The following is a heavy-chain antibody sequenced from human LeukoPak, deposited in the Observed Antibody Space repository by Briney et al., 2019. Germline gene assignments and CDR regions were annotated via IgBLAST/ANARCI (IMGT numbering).Heavy chain of an antibody. CDR3: ARDQGASKADIVVVPAAYYYYYGMDV. J-gene: IGHJ6*02. D-gene: IGHD2-2*01. CDR1: GFTFSDYY. CDR2: ISSSGSTI. Sequence: PGGSLRLSCAASGFTFSDYYMSWIRQAPRKGLEWVSYISSSGSTIYYADSVKGRFTISRDNAKNSLYLQMNSLRAEDTAVYYCARDQGASKADIVVVPAAYYYYYGMDVWGQGTTVTVSS. V-gene: IGHV3-11*01.